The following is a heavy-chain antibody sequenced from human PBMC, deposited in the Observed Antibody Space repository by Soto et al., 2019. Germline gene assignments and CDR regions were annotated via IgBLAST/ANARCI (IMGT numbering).Heavy chain of an antibody. CDR2: IYYSGST. CDR3: ATPKPISSSLTSGFSRYYYYGMDV. Sequence: SETLSLTCTVSGGSVSSGSYYWSWIRQPPGKGLEWIGYIYYSGSTNYNPSLKSRVTISVDTSKNQFSLKLSTVTAADTAVYYCATPKPISSSLTSGFSRYYYYGMDVWGQGTTVTV. V-gene: IGHV4-61*01. D-gene: IGHD6-6*01. CDR1: GGSVSSGSYY. J-gene: IGHJ6*02.